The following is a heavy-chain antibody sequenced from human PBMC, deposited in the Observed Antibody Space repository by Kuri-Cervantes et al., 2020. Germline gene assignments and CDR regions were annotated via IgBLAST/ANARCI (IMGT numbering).Heavy chain of an antibody. J-gene: IGHJ4*02. CDR2: IRYDGKKK. V-gene: IGHV3-30*02. CDR1: GFTFSNAW. Sequence: GESLKISCAASGFTFSNAWMSWVRQAPGKGLEWVAFIRYDGKKKFYGESVKGRFAISRDNSRNTLFLQMNSLRPEDTAVYYCVKDNPLDYWGPGTLVTVSS. CDR3: VKDNPLDY.